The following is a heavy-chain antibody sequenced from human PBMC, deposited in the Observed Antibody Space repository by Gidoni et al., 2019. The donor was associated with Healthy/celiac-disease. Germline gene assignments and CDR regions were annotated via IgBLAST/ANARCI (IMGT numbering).Heavy chain of an antibody. D-gene: IGHD3-9*01. CDR3: ARPQAVSRLRYSNSWFDP. J-gene: IGHJ5*02. CDR2: IYYSGST. V-gene: IGHV4-39*01. CDR1: GGSISSSSYY. Sequence: QLQLQESRPGLVKPSETLSLTCTVSGGSISSSSYYLGWIRQPPGKGLEWLGSIYYSGSTYYNPSLKNLVTISVDTSKNQFSLKLSSVTAADTAVYYCARPQAVSRLRYSNSWFDPWGQGTLVTVSS.